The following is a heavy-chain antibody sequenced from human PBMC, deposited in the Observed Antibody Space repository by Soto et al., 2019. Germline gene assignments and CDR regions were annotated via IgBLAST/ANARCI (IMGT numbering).Heavy chain of an antibody. CDR2: MSYDGTTK. D-gene: IGHD3-10*01. J-gene: IGHJ4*02. V-gene: IGHV3-30-3*01. Sequence: QVQLVESGGGVVQPGRSLRLSCEASGFIFSNYVMYWVRQAPGKGLEWVAFMSYDGTTKYYADSVKGRFTISRDNSKNTLYLQMNSLRPEDTGVYYCAREVLWSRYFDYWGQGTLVTVSS. CDR3: AREVLWSRYFDY. CDR1: GFIFSNYV.